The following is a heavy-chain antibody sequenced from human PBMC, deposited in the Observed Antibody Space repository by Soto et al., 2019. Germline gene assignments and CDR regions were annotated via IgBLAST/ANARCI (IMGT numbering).Heavy chain of an antibody. D-gene: IGHD1-26*01. CDR3: VRASRYSGSYFFDS. CDR1: GFSFSDHY. J-gene: IGHJ4*02. V-gene: IGHV3-72*01. Sequence: EVQLVESGGGLVQPGGSLRLSCAASGFSFSDHYMDWVRQAPGKGLEWVGRIRNKANSHTTESAASVRGRFTISRDDSKHSLYLQMNSLMTEDTAFYYCVRASRYSGSYFFDSWGQGTLVTVSS. CDR2: IRNKANSHTT.